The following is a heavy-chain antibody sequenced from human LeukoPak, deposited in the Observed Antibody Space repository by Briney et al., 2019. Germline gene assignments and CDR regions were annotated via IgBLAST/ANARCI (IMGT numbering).Heavy chain of an antibody. D-gene: IGHD3-10*01. J-gene: IGHJ4*02. CDR3: ARGRSGCYGSGSQIDY. Sequence: PSETLSLTCAVYGGSFSGYYWSWIRQPPGKGLEWIGEINHSGSTNYNPPLKSRVTISVDTSKNQFSLKLSSVTAADTAVYYCARGRSGCYGSGSQIDYWGQGTLVTVSS. V-gene: IGHV4-34*01. CDR1: GGSFSGYY. CDR2: INHSGST.